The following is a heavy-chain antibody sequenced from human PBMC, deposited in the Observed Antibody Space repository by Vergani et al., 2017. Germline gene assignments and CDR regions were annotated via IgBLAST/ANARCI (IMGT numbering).Heavy chain of an antibody. V-gene: IGHV3-11*06. CDR1: GFTFSDYY. CDR2: ISSSSSYT. CDR3: ARERIVATGGLDY. D-gene: IGHD5-12*01. Sequence: QVQLVESGGGLVKPGGSLRLSCAASGFTFSDYYMSWIRQAPGKGLEWVSYISSSSSYTNYADSVKGRFTISRDNAKNSLYLKMNSLRAEDTAVYYCARERIVATGGLDYWGQGTLVTVSS. J-gene: IGHJ4*02.